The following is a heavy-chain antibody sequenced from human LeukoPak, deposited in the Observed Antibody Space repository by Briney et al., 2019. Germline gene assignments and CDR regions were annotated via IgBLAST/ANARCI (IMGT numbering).Heavy chain of an antibody. Sequence: PGGSLRLSCAASGFTFRTYAMSWVRQAPGKGLEWVSVITGTGGGGNKTYYAICERGRFDITREESNNVLFLQMTDLRVGDRAVYFRATTVLLACWGEG. D-gene: IGHD1-1*01. J-gene: IGHJ4*02. CDR2: ITGTGGGGNKT. CDR3: ATTVLLAC. CDR1: GFTFRTYA. V-gene: IGHV3-23*01.